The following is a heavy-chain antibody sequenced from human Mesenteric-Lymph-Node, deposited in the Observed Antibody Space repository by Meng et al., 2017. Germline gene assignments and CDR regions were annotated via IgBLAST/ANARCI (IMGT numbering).Heavy chain of an antibody. D-gene: IGHD3-9*01. Sequence: ASVKVSCKASGYTFTSYDINWVRQATGQGREWMGWMNPNSGNTGYAQKFQGRVTMTRNTSISTAYMELSSLRSEDTAVYYCAREQYDILTGYYFTEYYYYGMDVWGQGTTVTVSS. J-gene: IGHJ6*02. CDR2: MNPNSGNT. V-gene: IGHV1-8*01. CDR3: AREQYDILTGYYFTEYYYYGMDV. CDR1: GYTFTSYD.